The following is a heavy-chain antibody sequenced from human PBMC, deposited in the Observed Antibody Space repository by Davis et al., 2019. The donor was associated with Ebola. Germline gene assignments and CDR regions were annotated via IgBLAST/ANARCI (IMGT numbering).Heavy chain of an antibody. V-gene: IGHV4-34*01. D-gene: IGHD2-21*01. Sequence: MPSETLSLTCAVYGGSFSGYYWSWIRQPPGKGLEWIGEINHSGSTNYNPSLKSRVTISVDTSKSQFSLKLSSVTAADTAVYYCARFSAIAPSLNYYYYMDVWGKGTTVTVSS. CDR2: INHSGST. CDR3: ARFSAIAPSLNYYYYMDV. CDR1: GGSFSGYY. J-gene: IGHJ6*03.